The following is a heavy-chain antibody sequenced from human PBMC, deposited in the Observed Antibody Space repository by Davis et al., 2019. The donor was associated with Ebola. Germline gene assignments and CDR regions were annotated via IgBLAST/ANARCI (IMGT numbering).Heavy chain of an antibody. D-gene: IGHD3-22*01. V-gene: IGHV3-7*01. Sequence: PGGSLRLSCAASGFTFSSYWMSWVRQAPGKGLEWVANIKQDGSEKYYVDSVKGRFTISRDNAKNSLYLQMNSLRAEDTAVYYCARRNYYDSSGYPDALDIWGQGTMVTVSS. CDR2: IKQDGSEK. CDR3: ARRNYYDSSGYPDALDI. CDR1: GFTFSSYW. J-gene: IGHJ3*02.